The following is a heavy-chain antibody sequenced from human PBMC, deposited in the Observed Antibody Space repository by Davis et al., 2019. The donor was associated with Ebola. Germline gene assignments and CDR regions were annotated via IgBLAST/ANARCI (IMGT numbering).Heavy chain of an antibody. CDR1: GGSISSYY. V-gene: IGHV4-59*06. CDR3: ARGRGWYDGRYDY. Sequence: PSETLSLTCTVSGGSISSYYWSWVRQHPGKGLEWIGYIYYSGSTYYNPSLKSRVTISVDTSKNQFSLKLSSVTAADTAVYYCARGRGWYDGRYDYWGQGTLVTVSS. J-gene: IGHJ4*02. CDR2: IYYSGST. D-gene: IGHD3-10*01.